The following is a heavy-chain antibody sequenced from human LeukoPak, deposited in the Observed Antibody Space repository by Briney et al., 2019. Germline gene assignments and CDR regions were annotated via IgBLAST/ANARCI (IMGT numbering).Heavy chain of an antibody. V-gene: IGHV3-30*04. Sequence: PGGSLRLSCAASGFTFSSYAMHWVRQAPGKGLEWVAVISYDGSNKYYADSVTGRFTISRDNSKNTLYLQMNSLRAEDTAVYYCARPASYDFWSGYYTYFDYWGQGTLVTVSS. CDR1: GFTFSSYA. CDR3: ARPASYDFWSGYYTYFDY. CDR2: ISYDGSNK. J-gene: IGHJ4*02. D-gene: IGHD3-3*01.